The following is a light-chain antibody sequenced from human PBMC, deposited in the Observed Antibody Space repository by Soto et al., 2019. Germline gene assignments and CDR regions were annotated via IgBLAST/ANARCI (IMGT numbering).Light chain of an antibody. J-gene: IGKJ5*01. V-gene: IGKV3-20*01. Sequence: EIVLTQSPGTLSLSPGERATLSCRASQSVSSSYLAWYQQKPGQAPRLLIYGASSRATGIPDRFSGSGSGTDFTLTISRLEPEDFAVYYCQQYGTSPATFGPGTRLEMK. CDR2: GAS. CDR1: QSVSSSY. CDR3: QQYGTSPAT.